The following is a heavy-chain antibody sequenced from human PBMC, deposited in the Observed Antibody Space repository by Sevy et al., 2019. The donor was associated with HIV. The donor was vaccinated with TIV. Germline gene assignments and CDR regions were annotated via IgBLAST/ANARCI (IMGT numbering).Heavy chain of an antibody. J-gene: IGHJ3*02. D-gene: IGHD3-22*01. V-gene: IGHV3-21*01. Sequence: GGSLRLSCAASGFTFSSYSMNWVRQAPGKGLEWVSSISSSSSYIYYADSVKGRFTISRDNAKNSLYLQMNSLRAEDMAVYYCARGGYYYDSSGYSLDAFDIWGQGTMVTVSS. CDR1: GFTFSSYS. CDR3: ARGGYYYDSSGYSLDAFDI. CDR2: ISSSSSYI.